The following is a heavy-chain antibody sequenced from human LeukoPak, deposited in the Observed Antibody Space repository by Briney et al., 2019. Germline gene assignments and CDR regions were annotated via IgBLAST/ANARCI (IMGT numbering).Heavy chain of an antibody. CDR1: GGSFSGYY. D-gene: IGHD2-2*01. CDR2: INHSGST. J-gene: IGHJ5*02. CDR3: ARGPIVVVPAATSGYWFDP. Sequence: SVTLSLTCAVYGGSFSGYYWSWIRQPPGKGLEWIGEINHSGSTNYNPSLKSRVTISVDTSKNQFSLKLSSVTAADAAVSYCARGPIVVVPAATSGYWFDPWGQGTLVTVSS. V-gene: IGHV4-34*01.